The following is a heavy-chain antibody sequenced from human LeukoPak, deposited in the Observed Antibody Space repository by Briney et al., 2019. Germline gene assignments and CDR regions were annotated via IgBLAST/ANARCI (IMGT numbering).Heavy chain of an antibody. V-gene: IGHV4-39*07. CDR3: ARVIVVVTAITGGDAFDI. CDR2: IYHSGST. Sequence: SETLSLTCAVSGGFISSGGYSWSWIRQPPGKGLEWIGSIYHSGSTYYNPSLKSRVTISVDTSKNQFSLKLSSVTAADTAVYYCARVIVVVTAITGGDAFDIWGQGTMVTVSS. D-gene: IGHD2-21*02. CDR1: GGFISSGGYS. J-gene: IGHJ3*02.